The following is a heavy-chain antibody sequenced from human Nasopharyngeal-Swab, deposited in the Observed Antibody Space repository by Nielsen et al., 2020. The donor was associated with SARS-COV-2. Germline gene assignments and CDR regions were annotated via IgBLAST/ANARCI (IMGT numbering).Heavy chain of an antibody. CDR3: ARSIYCSSTSCRYYFDY. CDR1: GGSFSSAGYF. V-gene: IGHV4-31*03. CDR2: IYYSGST. D-gene: IGHD2-2*01. Sequence: SETLSLTCTVSGGSFSSAGYFWTWIRQHPGKGLEWIGYIYYSGSTYYNPSLKSRVTISVDTSKNHFSLKLSSVTAADTAVYFCARSIYCSSTSCRYYFDYWGQGTLVTVSS. J-gene: IGHJ4*02.